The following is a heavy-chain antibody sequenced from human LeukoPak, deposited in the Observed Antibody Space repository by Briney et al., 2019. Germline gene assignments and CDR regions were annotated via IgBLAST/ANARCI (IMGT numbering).Heavy chain of an antibody. Sequence: SETLSLTCAVYGGSFSGYYWSWIRQPPGKGLEWIGEINHSGSTNYNPSLQSRVTISVDTSKNQFSLKLSSVTAADTAVYYCARVDTALADEYFQHWGQGTLVTVSS. V-gene: IGHV4-34*01. CDR2: INHSGST. CDR1: GGSFSGYY. D-gene: IGHD5-18*01. J-gene: IGHJ1*01. CDR3: ARVDTALADEYFQH.